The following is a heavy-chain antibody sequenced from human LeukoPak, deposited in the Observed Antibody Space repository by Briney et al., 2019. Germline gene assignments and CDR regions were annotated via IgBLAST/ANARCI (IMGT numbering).Heavy chain of an antibody. CDR1: AFTFSSYA. Sequence: GGSLRLSCAASAFTFSSYAMSWVRQAPGKGLEWVSVISGTGDSTYYADSVKGRFTISRDNSKNTLYLQMNSLRAEDTAIYYCAKDSGIAAAGSYWYFDLWGRGTLVTVSS. CDR2: ISGTGDST. D-gene: IGHD6-13*01. V-gene: IGHV3-23*01. CDR3: AKDSGIAAAGSYWYFDL. J-gene: IGHJ2*01.